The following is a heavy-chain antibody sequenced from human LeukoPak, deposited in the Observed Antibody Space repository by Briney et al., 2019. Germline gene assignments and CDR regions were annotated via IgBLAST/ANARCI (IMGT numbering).Heavy chain of an antibody. J-gene: IGHJ4*02. D-gene: IGHD6-13*01. CDR3: ARDQGSSWFDY. Sequence: GGSLRLSCAASGFTFSSYWMHWVRQAPGKGLVWVSRINSDVSSTSYADSVKGRFTISRDNAKNALYLQMNSLRAEDTAVYYCARDQGSSWFDYWGQGTLVTVSS. V-gene: IGHV3-74*01. CDR1: GFTFSSYW. CDR2: INSDVSST.